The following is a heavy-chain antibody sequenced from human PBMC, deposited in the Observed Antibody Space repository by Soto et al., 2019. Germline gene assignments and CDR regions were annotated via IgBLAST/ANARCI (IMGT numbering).Heavy chain of an antibody. CDR2: IYYSGST. D-gene: IGHD2-15*01. V-gene: IGHV4-39*01. J-gene: IGHJ5*02. CDR3: ASSREDIVVVVAANAFDP. CDR1: GGSISSSSYY. Sequence: QLQLQESGPGLVKPSETLSLTCTVSGGSISSSSYYWGWIRQPPGKGLEWIGSIYYSGSTYYNPSLKSRVTISVDTSKNQISLKLSSVTAADTAVYYCASSREDIVVVVAANAFDPWGQGTLVTVSS.